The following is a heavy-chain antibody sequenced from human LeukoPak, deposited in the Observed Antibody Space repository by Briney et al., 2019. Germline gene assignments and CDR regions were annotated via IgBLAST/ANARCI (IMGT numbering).Heavy chain of an antibody. Sequence: GESLKISCKASGYSFSTYWIGWVRQMPGKGLEWMGFIYPGDSDTRYRTSFQGQVTISADKSTGTAYLQWSSLRASDTAIYYCARRPTNYYGFDYWGQGTLVTVSS. CDR2: IYPGDSDT. CDR3: ARRPTNYYGFDY. D-gene: IGHD3-10*01. V-gene: IGHV5-51*01. CDR1: GYSFSTYW. J-gene: IGHJ4*02.